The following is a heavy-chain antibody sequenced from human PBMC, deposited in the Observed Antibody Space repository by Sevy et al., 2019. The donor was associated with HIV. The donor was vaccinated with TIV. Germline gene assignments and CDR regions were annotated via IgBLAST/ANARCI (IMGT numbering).Heavy chain of an antibody. Sequence: GGSLRLSCEASGFSFSRYWMSWVRQTPEKGLEWVANIKQDGSEKTYVDSVKGRFSISRDNAKNPLYLEMNSLRAEDTAVYYCATKGGLRPTDAFDTWGQGTMVTVSS. V-gene: IGHV3-7*01. J-gene: IGHJ3*02. CDR1: GFSFSRYW. CDR2: IKQDGSEK. CDR3: ATKGGLRPTDAFDT. D-gene: IGHD2-21*01.